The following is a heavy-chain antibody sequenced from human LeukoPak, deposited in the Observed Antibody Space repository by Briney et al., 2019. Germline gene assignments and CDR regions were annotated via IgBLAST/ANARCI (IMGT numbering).Heavy chain of an antibody. CDR1: RFTFSNAW. J-gene: IGHJ4*02. CDR2: IKSKTDGGTT. Sequence: GGSLRLSCAASRFTFSNAWLSWVSQAPGKGLEWVGRIKSKTDGGTTDYAAPVKGRFTISRDDSKNTLYLQMNSLKTGDTAVYYCTTDPTEILDYWGQGTLITVSS. V-gene: IGHV3-15*01. CDR3: TTDPTEILDY.